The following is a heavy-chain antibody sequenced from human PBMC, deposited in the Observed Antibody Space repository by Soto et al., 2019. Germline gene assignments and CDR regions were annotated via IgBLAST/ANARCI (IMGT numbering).Heavy chain of an antibody. CDR1: GGSISSSSYY. V-gene: IGHV4-39*01. D-gene: IGHD2-2*01. CDR2: IYYSGST. CDR3: ARPNCSSTSCYSPFMFDY. J-gene: IGHJ4*02. Sequence: LSLTCTVSGGSISSSSYYWGWIRQPPGKGLEWIGSIYYSGSTYYNPSLKSRVTISVDTSKNQFSLKLSSVTAADTAVYYCARPNCSSTSCYSPFMFDYWGQGTLVTVSS.